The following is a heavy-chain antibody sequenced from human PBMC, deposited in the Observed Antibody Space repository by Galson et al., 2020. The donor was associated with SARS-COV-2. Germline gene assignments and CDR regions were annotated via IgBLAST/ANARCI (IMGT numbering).Heavy chain of an antibody. CDR2: ISYDGSNK. CDR3: ARSRGGSYYYGMDV. J-gene: IGHJ6*02. CDR1: GFTFSSYA. Sequence: GGSLRLSCAASGFTFSSYAMHWVRQAPGKGLEWVAVISYDGSNKYYADSVKGRFTISRDNSKNTLYLQMNSLRAEDTAVYYCARSRGGSYYYGMDVWGQGTTVTVSS. V-gene: IGHV3-30-3*01. D-gene: IGHD3-10*01.